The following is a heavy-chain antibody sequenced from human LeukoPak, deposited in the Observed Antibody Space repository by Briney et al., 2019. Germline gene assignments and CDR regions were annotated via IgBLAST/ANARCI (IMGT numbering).Heavy chain of an antibody. CDR2: ISSSSSTI. CDR3: ARARRDGFIFAGCDF. V-gene: IGHV3-48*01. J-gene: IGHJ4*02. CDR1: GFTFSSYS. D-gene: IGHD5-24*01. Sequence: GGSLRLSCAASGFTFSSYSMNWVRQAPGKGLEWVSYISSSSSTIYYADSVKGRFTISRDISKNTLYLQMNSLRAEDTAVYYCARARRDGFIFAGCDFWGRGTLVTVSS.